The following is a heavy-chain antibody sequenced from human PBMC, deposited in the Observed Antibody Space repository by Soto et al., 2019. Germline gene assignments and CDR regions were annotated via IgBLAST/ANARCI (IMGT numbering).Heavy chain of an antibody. CDR2: IYYSGST. CDR1: GGSISSGGYY. J-gene: IGHJ4*02. V-gene: IGHV4-31*03. CDR3: ARGTNIVATIFGY. Sequence: SETLSLTCTVSGGSISSGGYYWSWIRQHPGKGLEWIGYIYYSGSTYYNPSLKSRVTISVDTSKNQFSLKLSSVTAADTAVYYCARGTNIVATIFGYWGQGTLVTVSS. D-gene: IGHD5-12*01.